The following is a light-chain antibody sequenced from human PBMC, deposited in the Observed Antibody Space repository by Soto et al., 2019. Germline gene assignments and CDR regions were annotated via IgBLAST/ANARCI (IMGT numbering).Light chain of an antibody. J-gene: IGKJ1*01. Sequence: EIVMTQSPGTLSVPPGERATLSCRASQSVSNNYLAWYQQKPGQAPRLLIYGASNRATGIPDRFSGSGSGTDFTLTISRLEPEDFAVYYCQQYGSSGTFGQGTKVDIK. CDR2: GAS. CDR1: QSVSNNY. V-gene: IGKV3-20*01. CDR3: QQYGSSGT.